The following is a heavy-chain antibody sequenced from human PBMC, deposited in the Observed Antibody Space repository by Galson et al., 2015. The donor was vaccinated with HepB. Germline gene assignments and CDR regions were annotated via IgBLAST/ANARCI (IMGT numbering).Heavy chain of an antibody. Sequence: SLRLSCAASGFTFSSYGMHWVRQAPGKGLEWVAVIWYDGSNKYYADSVKGRFTISRDNSKNTLYLQMSSLRAEDTAVYYCVNYCWGYYYDSSGYRPDGGTCHYKTDYWGQGTLVTVSS. CDR3: VNYCWGYYYDSSGYRPDGGTCHYKTDY. D-gene: IGHD3-22*01. V-gene: IGHV3-33*06. J-gene: IGHJ4*02. CDR2: IWYDGSNK. CDR1: GFTFSSYG.